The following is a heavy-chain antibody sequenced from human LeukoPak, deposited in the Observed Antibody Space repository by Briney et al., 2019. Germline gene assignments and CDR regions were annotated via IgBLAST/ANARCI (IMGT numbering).Heavy chain of an antibody. J-gene: IGHJ4*02. Sequence: GGSLRLSCAASEFDFSTHAMAWVHQAPGKGLEWVSAISISGTKTYYADSVKGRFTISRDNSKNTLYLQMYSLRAEDTAVYYCANEIRPNDYWGQGTLVTVSS. D-gene: IGHD4-17*01. V-gene: IGHV3-23*01. CDR2: ISISGTKT. CDR3: ANEIRPNDY. CDR1: EFDFSTHA.